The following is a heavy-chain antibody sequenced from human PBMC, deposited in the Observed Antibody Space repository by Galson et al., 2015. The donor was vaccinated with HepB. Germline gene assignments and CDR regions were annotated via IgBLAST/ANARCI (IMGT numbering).Heavy chain of an antibody. Sequence: SLRLSCAASGFTFSSYSVNWVRQAPGKGLEWVSSISSSSSYIYYADSVKGRFTISRDNAKNSLYLQMNSLRAEDTAVYYCARDGGYSSSPLDVWGKGTTVTVSS. CDR2: ISSSSSYI. V-gene: IGHV3-21*01. J-gene: IGHJ6*04. CDR1: GFTFSSYS. CDR3: ARDGGYSSSPLDV. D-gene: IGHD6-6*01.